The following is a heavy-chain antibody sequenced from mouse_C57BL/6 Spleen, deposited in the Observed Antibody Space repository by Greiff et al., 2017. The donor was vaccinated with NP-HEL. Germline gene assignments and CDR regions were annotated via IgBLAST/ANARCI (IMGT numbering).Heavy chain of an antibody. Sequence: VQLQQSGAELVRPGTSVKVSCKASGYAFTNYLIEWVKQRPGQGLEWIGVINPGSGGTNYNEKFKGKATLTADKSSSTAYMQLSSLTSEDSAVYFCARSGYGYDPWYFDVWGTGTTVTVSS. CDR2: INPGSGGT. J-gene: IGHJ1*03. CDR1: GYAFTNYL. CDR3: ARSGYGYDPWYFDV. D-gene: IGHD2-2*01. V-gene: IGHV1-54*01.